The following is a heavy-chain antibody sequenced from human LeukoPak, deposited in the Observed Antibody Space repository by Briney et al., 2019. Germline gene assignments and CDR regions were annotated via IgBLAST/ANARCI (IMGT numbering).Heavy chain of an antibody. CDR2: ISGSGGST. CDR1: GFIFSNYA. V-gene: IGHV3-23*01. J-gene: IGHJ3*02. CDR3: AKSHYYDSSGYASWGHDAFDI. Sequence: PGGSLKISCAASGFIFSNYAMSWIRQAPGKGLEWVSAISGSGGSTYYADSVKGRFTISRDNSKNTLYLQMNSLRAEDTAVYYCAKSHYYDSSGYASWGHDAFDIWGQGTMVTVSS. D-gene: IGHD3-22*01.